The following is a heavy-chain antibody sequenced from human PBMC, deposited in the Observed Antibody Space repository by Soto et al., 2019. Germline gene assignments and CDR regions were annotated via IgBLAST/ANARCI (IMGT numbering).Heavy chain of an antibody. CDR3: AKGPPADLYDFWSGYPTRTGEYYGMDV. D-gene: IGHD3-3*01. Sequence: GGSLRLSCAASGFTFSSYGMHWVRQAPGKGLEWVAVISYDGSNKYYADSVKGRFTISRDNSKNTLYLQMNSLRAEDTAVYYCAKGPPADLYDFWSGYPTRTGEYYGMDVWGQGTTVTVSS. V-gene: IGHV3-30*18. CDR1: GFTFSSYG. J-gene: IGHJ6*02. CDR2: ISYDGSNK.